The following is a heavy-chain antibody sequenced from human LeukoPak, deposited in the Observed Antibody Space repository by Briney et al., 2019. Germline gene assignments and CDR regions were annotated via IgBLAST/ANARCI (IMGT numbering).Heavy chain of an antibody. J-gene: IGHJ5*02. Sequence: PSETLSLTCTVSGGSISSYYWSWIRQPPGKGLEWIGYIYYSGSTNYNPSLKSRVTISVDTSKNQFSLKLSSVTAADTAVYYCARDRHGSGSAHSFDPWGQGPLVTVSS. CDR3: ARDRHGSGSAHSFDP. CDR1: GGSISSYY. V-gene: IGHV4-59*01. D-gene: IGHD3-10*01. CDR2: IYYSGST.